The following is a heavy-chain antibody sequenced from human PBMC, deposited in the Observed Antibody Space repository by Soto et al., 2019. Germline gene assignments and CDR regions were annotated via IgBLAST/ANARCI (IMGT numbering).Heavy chain of an antibody. D-gene: IGHD3-22*01. J-gene: IGHJ4*02. CDR1: GGSISSYY. CDR3: ARESFYDSGGFHGFDY. V-gene: IGHV4-59*01. Sequence: PSETLSLTCTVSGGSISSYYLSWIRQPPGKGLEWIGYIYYSGSTNYNPSLKSRVTISVDTSKNQFSLKLSSVTAADTAVYYCARESFYDSGGFHGFDYWGQGTLVTVSS. CDR2: IYYSGST.